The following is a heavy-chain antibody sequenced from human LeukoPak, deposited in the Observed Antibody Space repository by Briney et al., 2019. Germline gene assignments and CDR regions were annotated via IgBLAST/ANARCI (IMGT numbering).Heavy chain of an antibody. CDR3: ASGYYYGSGSYSDY. CDR1: GGSISAGDYF. D-gene: IGHD3-10*01. Sequence: SETLSLTCTVSGGSISAGDYFWSWFRQPPGKDLEWIGYIDHSGSAYYNPSLNSRGTISIDMSKNQFSLKVSSVTAADTAVYYCASGYYYGSGSYSDYWGQGTLVTVSS. CDR2: IDHSGSA. J-gene: IGHJ4*02. V-gene: IGHV4-30-4*01.